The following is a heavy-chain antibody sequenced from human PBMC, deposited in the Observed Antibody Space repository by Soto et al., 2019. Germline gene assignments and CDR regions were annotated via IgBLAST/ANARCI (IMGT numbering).Heavy chain of an antibody. D-gene: IGHD3-16*01. Sequence: EVQLLESGGGLVQPGGSLRLSCAASGFTFSSYAMSWVRQAPGKGLEWVSAISGSGGNTFYAVSVKGRFTITRDNSKNTLYLQMNSLRTEDTAVYYCAKDHWGSYSGQGTLVTVSS. J-gene: IGHJ4*02. V-gene: IGHV3-23*01. CDR1: GFTFSSYA. CDR3: AKDHWGSY. CDR2: ISGSGGNT.